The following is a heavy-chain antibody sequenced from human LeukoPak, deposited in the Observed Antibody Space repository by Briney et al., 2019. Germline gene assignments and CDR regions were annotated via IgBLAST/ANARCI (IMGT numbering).Heavy chain of an antibody. CDR3: TREYGFMTTVFHAFDI. J-gene: IGHJ3*02. Sequence: SETLSLTCTVSGGSIASSSYYWGWIRQPPGKGLEWIGSVYYSGNSYNNPSLKSRVTLSVDTSKNQFSLKLSSVTAADTAIYYCTREYGFMTTVFHAFDIWGQGTVVTVSS. D-gene: IGHD4-17*01. V-gene: IGHV4-39*07. CDR1: GGSIASSSYY. CDR2: VYYSGNS.